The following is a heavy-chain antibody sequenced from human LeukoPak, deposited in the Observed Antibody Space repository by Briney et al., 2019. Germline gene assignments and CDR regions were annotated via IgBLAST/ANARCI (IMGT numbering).Heavy chain of an antibody. Sequence: PSETLSLTCTVSGYSINSGYYWSWIRRPPGKGREWIGEINHSGGTNYNPSLKSRVTISVDTSKNQFSLKLSSVTAADTAVYYCARVGCSSTSCYEGWFDPWGQGTLVTVSS. V-gene: IGHV4-38-2*02. D-gene: IGHD2-2*01. CDR2: INHSGGT. J-gene: IGHJ5*02. CDR3: ARVGCSSTSCYEGWFDP. CDR1: GYSINSGYY.